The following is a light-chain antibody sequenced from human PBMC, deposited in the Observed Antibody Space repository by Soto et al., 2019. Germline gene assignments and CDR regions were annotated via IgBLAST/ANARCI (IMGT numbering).Light chain of an antibody. CDR2: AAS. CDR1: QSISSY. V-gene: IGKV1-39*01. CDR3: QQSYNTPLT. J-gene: IGKJ4*01. Sequence: DIQITQSPSSMSASVGDRVTITCRASQSISSYLNWYQQKPGKAPKLLIYAASSLQSGVPSRFSGSGSGTDFTLTISSLQPEDSATYYCQQSYNTPLTFGGGTKVDIK.